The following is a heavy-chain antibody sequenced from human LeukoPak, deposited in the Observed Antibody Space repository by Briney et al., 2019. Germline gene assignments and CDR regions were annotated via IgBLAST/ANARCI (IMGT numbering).Heavy chain of an antibody. J-gene: IGHJ4*02. Sequence: SETLSLTCTVSGGSISSYYWSWIRQPPGKGLEWIGYIYYSGSTNYNPSLKSRVTMSVDTSKNQFSLKLSSVTAADTAVYYCARDPGTTLFDYWGQGTLVTVSS. D-gene: IGHD1-14*01. CDR2: IYYSGST. CDR3: ARDPGTTLFDY. CDR1: GGSISSYY. V-gene: IGHV4-59*12.